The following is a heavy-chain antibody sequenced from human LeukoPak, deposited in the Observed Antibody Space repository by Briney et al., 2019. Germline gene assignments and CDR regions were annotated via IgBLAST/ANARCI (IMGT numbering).Heavy chain of an antibody. Sequence: SETLSLTCTVSGGSIRSYYWSWIRQPPGKGLEWIAYIYYSGSTNYDPSLKSRVTISVDTSKNQFSLKLSSVTAADTAVYYCARVYYSNSYDYWYFDLWGRGTLVTVSS. J-gene: IGHJ2*01. D-gene: IGHD6-13*01. CDR2: IYYSGST. V-gene: IGHV4-59*01. CDR1: GGSIRSYY. CDR3: ARVYYSNSYDYWYFDL.